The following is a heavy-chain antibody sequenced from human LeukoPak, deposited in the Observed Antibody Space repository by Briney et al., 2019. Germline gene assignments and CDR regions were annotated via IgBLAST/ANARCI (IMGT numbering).Heavy chain of an antibody. D-gene: IGHD3-10*01. J-gene: IGHJ4*02. Sequence: GGSLRLSCAASGLTFSSYAMSWVRQAPGKGLEWVSAISGSGGSTYYADSVKGRFTISRDNSKNTLYLQMNSLRAEDTAVYYCANNRASLLWFGELLSLSYWGQGTLVTVSS. CDR1: GLTFSSYA. CDR2: ISGSGGST. CDR3: ANNRASLLWFGELLSLSY. V-gene: IGHV3-23*01.